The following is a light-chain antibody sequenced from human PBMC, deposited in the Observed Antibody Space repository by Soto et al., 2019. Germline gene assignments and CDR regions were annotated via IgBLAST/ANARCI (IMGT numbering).Light chain of an antibody. J-gene: IGKJ4*01. CDR1: QSISSS. CDR2: AAS. Sequence: DIQITQSPSSLSASVGARVTITCRASQSISSSLNWYQQKLGKAPRLLIYAASTLQSGLPSSFSGSGSGTDFTLTISNMQTEDLATYYCQKRKDYTLTVGGGTKGEIK. CDR3: QKRKDYTLT. V-gene: IGKV1-39*01.